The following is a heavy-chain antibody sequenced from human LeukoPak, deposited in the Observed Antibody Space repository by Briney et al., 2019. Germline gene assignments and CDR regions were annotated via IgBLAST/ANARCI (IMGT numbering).Heavy chain of an antibody. J-gene: IGHJ4*02. Sequence: PGGTLRLSCAASGFTFSSHGMNWVRQAPGKGLEWVSGISPSGGITYYADSVKGRFTISRDNAKNSLYLQMNSLRAEDTAVYYCASSPAFSVVSGYRDYWGQGTLVTVSS. CDR2: ISPSGGIT. CDR3: ASSPAFSVVSGYRDY. V-gene: IGHV3-21*01. CDR1: GFTFSSHG. D-gene: IGHD3-22*01.